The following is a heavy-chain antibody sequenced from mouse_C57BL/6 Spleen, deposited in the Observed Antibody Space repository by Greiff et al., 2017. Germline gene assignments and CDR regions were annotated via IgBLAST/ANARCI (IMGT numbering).Heavy chain of an antibody. D-gene: IGHD1-1*01. CDR2: INPNNGGT. J-gene: IGHJ1*03. Sequence: VQLQQSGPELVKPGASVKISCKASGYTFTDYYMNWVKQSHGKSLEWIGDINPNNGGTSYNQKFKGKATLTVDKSSSTAYMELRSLTSEDSAVYYCAREGITTVVDGYFDVWGTGTTVTVSS. CDR1: GYTFTDYY. CDR3: AREGITTVVDGYFDV. V-gene: IGHV1-26*01.